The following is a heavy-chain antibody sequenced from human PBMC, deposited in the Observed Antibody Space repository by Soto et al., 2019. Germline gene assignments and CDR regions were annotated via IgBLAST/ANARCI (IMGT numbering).Heavy chain of an antibody. CDR2: IWYDGSNK. V-gene: IGHV3-33*01. J-gene: IGHJ6*03. D-gene: IGHD3-9*01. Sequence: QVQLVESGGGVVQPGRSLRLSCAASGFTFSSYGMHWVRQAPGKGLEWVAVIWYDGSNKYYADSVKGRFTISRDNSKNTLYLQMNSLRAEDTAVYYCARTYILTGYYLMDVWGKGTTVTVSS. CDR3: ARTYILTGYYLMDV. CDR1: GFTFSSYG.